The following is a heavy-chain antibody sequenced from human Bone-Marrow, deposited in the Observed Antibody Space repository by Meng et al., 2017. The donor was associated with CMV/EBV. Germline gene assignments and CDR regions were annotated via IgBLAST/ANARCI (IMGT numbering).Heavy chain of an antibody. Sequence: SVKVSCKASGGTFSSYTISWVRQAPGQGLEWMGRIIPILGIANYAQKFQGRVTITADKSTSTAYMELSSLRSEDTAGYYGARVGVGARGWSGMDVWGQGTTVNVSS. CDR1: GGTFSSYT. V-gene: IGHV1-69*02. CDR3: ARVGVGARGWSGMDV. CDR2: IIPILGIA. J-gene: IGHJ6*01. D-gene: IGHD1-26*01.